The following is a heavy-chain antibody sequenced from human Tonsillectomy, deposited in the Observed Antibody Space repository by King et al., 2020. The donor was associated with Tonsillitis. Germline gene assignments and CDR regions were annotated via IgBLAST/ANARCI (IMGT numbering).Heavy chain of an antibody. V-gene: IGHV4-39*01. CDR2: IYYSGST. J-gene: IGHJ4*02. Sequence: VQLQESGPGLVKPSETLSLTCTVSGGSISSSNYYWGWIRQPPGQGLEWIGSIYYSGSTYYNPSLNSRVTMSVDTSKNQFSLKLSSVTAADTAVYYCSRLYTSGWYDYWGQGTLVTVSS. CDR3: SRLYTSGWYDY. CDR1: GGSISSSNYY. D-gene: IGHD6-19*01.